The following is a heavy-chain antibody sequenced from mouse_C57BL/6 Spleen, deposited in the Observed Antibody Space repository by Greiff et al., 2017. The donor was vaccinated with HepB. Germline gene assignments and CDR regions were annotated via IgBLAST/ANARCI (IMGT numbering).Heavy chain of an antibody. CDR2: IDPNSGGT. V-gene: IGHV1-72*01. Sequence: VQLQQPGAELVKPGASVMLSCKASGYTFTSYWLHWVKQWPGRGREWSGRIDPNSGGTKYNEKFKSKATLTVDKPASTADMQISSLTAEDTAVDYCARSAAIATAPFEYWGQGTTRTVS. CDR3: ARSAAIATAPFEY. J-gene: IGHJ2*01. D-gene: IGHD1-1*01. CDR1: GYTFTSYW.